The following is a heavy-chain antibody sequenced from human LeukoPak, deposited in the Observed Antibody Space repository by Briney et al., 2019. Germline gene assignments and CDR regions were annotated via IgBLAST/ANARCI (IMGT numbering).Heavy chain of an antibody. V-gene: IGHV4-61*02. CDR3: AGDHYYGSAFDY. D-gene: IGHD3-10*01. CDR2: IHTTGST. J-gene: IGHJ4*02. Sequence: SETLSLTCAVSGGSISSGSYYWSWIWQPAGKGLEWIGRIHTTGSTNYNPSLKSRVTMSLDTPKNQFSLKLSSVTAADTAVYYCAGDHYYGSAFDYWGQGTLVTVSS. CDR1: GGSISSGSYY.